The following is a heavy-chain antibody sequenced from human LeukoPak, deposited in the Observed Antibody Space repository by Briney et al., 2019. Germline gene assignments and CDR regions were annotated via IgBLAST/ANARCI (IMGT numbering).Heavy chain of an antibody. D-gene: IGHD6-19*01. CDR3: AKGGWLDD. CDR2: ITGRSDKT. V-gene: IGHV3-23*01. Sequence: GGSLRLSCAASGFNFNKYDMTWARQAPGKGLEWVSTITGRSDKTYYTDSVKGQFVTSRDNSKDTLYLQMNSLRAEDTALYYCAKGGWLDDLGQGALVTVSS. CDR1: GFNFNKYD. J-gene: IGHJ4*02.